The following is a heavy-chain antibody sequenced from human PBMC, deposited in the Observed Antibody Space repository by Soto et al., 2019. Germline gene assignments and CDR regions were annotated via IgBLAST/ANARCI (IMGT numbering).Heavy chain of an antibody. CDR2: ISAYNGNT. V-gene: IGHV1-18*01. CDR3: ARDPRATYYYDSSGYPPFDY. J-gene: IGHJ4*01. CDR1: GYTFTSYG. D-gene: IGHD3-22*01. Sequence: ASVKVSCKASGYTFTSYGISWVREAPGQGLEWMGWISAYNGNTNYAQKLQGRVTMTTDTSTSTAYMELRSLRSDDTAVYYCARDPRATYYYDSSGYPPFDYWG.